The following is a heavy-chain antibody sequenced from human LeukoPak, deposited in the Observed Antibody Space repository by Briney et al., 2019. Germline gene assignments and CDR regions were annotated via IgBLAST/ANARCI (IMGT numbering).Heavy chain of an antibody. D-gene: IGHD2-2*01. J-gene: IGHJ6*03. CDR2: INHSGGT. V-gene: IGHV4-34*01. CDR3: ARRRYYCSSTSCKSNYMDV. CDR1: GGSFSGYY. Sequence: SETLSLTCAVYGGSFSGYYWSWIRQPPGKGLEWIGEINHSGGTNYNPSLKSRVTISVDTSKNQFSLKLSSVTAADTAVYYCARRRYYCSSTSCKSNYMDVWGKGTTVTVSS.